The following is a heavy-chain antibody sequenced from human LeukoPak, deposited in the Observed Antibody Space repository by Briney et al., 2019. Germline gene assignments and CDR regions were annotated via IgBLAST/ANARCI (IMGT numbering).Heavy chain of an antibody. CDR1: GGSISSYY. V-gene: IGHV4-59*01. J-gene: IGHJ6*03. Sequence: SETLSLTCTVSGGSISSYYWSWLRQPPGKGLVWIGYIYYSGSTNYNPSLKSRVTISVDTSKNQFSLKLSSVTAADTAVYYCARGPRYDSSGYLHYYYYMDVWGKGTTVTVSS. D-gene: IGHD3-22*01. CDR3: ARGPRYDSSGYLHYYYYMDV. CDR2: IYYSGST.